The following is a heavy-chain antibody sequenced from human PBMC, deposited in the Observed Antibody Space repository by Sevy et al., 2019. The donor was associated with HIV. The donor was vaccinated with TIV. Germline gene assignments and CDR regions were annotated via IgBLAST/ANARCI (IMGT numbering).Heavy chain of an antibody. D-gene: IGHD1-1*01. Sequence: GGSLRLSCVGFGFTSSDYYMSWIRQAPGKGLEWVSYISGSGSTIDYADSVKGRFTISRDNAKNSLYLKMNSLRAEDTAVYYCAREKRQDYYYYGMDVWGQGTTVTVS. CDR2: ISGSGSTI. CDR3: AREKRQDYYYYGMDV. V-gene: IGHV3-11*01. CDR1: GFTSSDYY. J-gene: IGHJ6*02.